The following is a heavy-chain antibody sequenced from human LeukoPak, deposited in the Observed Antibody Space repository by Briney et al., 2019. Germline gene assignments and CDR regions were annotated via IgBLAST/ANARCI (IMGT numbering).Heavy chain of an antibody. D-gene: IGHD1-26*01. Sequence: SETLSLTCTVSGGSISGYYWNWIRQPPGKGLEWIGYMYYSGSTNYNPSLKSRVTVSVDTSKNQFSLKLSSVTAADTAVYYCARSARGSYLYPDFDYWGQGTLVTVSS. CDR2: MYYSGST. V-gene: IGHV4-59*08. CDR1: GGSISGYY. CDR3: ARSARGSYLYPDFDY. J-gene: IGHJ4*02.